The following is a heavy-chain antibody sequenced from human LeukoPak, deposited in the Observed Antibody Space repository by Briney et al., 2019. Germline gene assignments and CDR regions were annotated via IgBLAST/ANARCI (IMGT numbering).Heavy chain of an antibody. V-gene: IGHV4-39*01. CDR2: IYYNGST. Sequence: PSETLSLTCTVSGGSISSSSYYWGWIRQPPGKGLEWIGSIYYNGSTYYNPSLKSRVTISVDTSKSQFSLKLRSVTAADTAVYYCALLWFGESNWFDPWGQGTLVTASS. D-gene: IGHD3-10*01. CDR3: ALLWFGESNWFDP. CDR1: GGSISSSSYY. J-gene: IGHJ5*02.